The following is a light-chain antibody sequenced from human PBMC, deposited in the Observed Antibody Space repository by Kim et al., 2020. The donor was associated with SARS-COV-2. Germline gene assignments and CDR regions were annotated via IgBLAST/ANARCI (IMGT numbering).Light chain of an antibody. J-gene: IGKJ2*01. V-gene: IGKV1-8*01. CDR2: AAS. CDR3: QQYYSYPLYT. Sequence: ASTGDRATIHCRASQDISSYLAWYQQKPGRAPKLLIYAASTLQSGVPSRFSGSGSGTDFTLTISCLQSEDFATYYCQQYYSYPLYTFGQGTKLEI. CDR1: QDISSY.